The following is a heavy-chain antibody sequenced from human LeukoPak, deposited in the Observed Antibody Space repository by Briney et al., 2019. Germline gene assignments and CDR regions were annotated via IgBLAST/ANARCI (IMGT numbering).Heavy chain of an antibody. CDR3: ARDSGSSGTDAFDI. Sequence: GGSLRLSCAASGFTFSSYSMNWVRQAPGKGLEWASSISSSSSYIYYADSVKGRFTISRDNAKNSLYLQMNSLRAEDTAVYYCARDSGSSGTDAFDIWGQGTMVTVSS. CDR2: ISSSSSYI. D-gene: IGHD3-10*01. J-gene: IGHJ3*02. CDR1: GFTFSSYS. V-gene: IGHV3-21*01.